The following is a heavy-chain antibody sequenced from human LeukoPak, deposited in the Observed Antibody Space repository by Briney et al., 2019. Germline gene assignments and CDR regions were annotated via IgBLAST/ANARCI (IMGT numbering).Heavy chain of an antibody. CDR3: AGEAAAGTFYFDY. V-gene: IGHV4-4*07. CDR1: GDSISNYY. J-gene: IGHJ4*02. D-gene: IGHD6-13*01. CDR2: IYTSGST. Sequence: SETPSLTCIVSGDSISNYYWSWIRQPAGKGLKWIGRIYTSGSTNYNPSLKSRVTMSVDTSKNQFSLKLSSVTAADTAVYYCAGEAAAGTFYFDYWGQGTLVTVSS.